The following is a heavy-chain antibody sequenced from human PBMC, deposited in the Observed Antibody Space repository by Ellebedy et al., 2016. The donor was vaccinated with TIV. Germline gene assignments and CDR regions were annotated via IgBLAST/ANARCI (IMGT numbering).Heavy chain of an antibody. Sequence: GGSLRLSXAASGFTLSNSGMTWVRQAPGKGLEWVSYISISGTTLYYADSVRGRFTISRDNAKNSLHLRMNSLRADDTAMYYCARVDRVSHAMDVWGQGTPVTVSS. J-gene: IGHJ6*02. D-gene: IGHD1-14*01. CDR3: ARVDRVSHAMDV. V-gene: IGHV3-48*01. CDR2: ISISGTTL. CDR1: GFTLSNSG.